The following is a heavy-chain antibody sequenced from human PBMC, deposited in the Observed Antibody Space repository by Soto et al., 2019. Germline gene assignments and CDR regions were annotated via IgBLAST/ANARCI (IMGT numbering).Heavy chain of an antibody. Sequence: QAQVVQSGAEARAPGASVKVSCKASGYIFTSYYIHWVRQAPGQGLEYLGVAYPHAATTYVAQKFQGRITVPMDRSTSTVDMELTSLAPEATAVYYCARARDRAYWFDPGGQGTLVTVSS. V-gene: IGHV1-46*03. CDR3: ARARDRAYWFDP. CDR2: AYPHAATT. J-gene: IGHJ5*02. CDR1: GYIFTSYY.